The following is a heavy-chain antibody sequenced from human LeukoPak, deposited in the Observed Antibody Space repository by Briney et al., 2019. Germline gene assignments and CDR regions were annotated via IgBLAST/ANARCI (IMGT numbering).Heavy chain of an antibody. CDR3: ATSGWYLLPGVY. CDR1: GDSISSTNYY. D-gene: IGHD6-19*01. J-gene: IGHJ4*02. V-gene: IGHV4-39*01. CDR2: IYYSGST. Sequence: SETLSLTCTVSGDSISSTNYYWGWIRQPPGKGLEWIGSIYYSGSTYYNPSLESRVTISVDTSKNQFSLKLSSVTAADTAGYYCATSGWYLLPGVYWGQGTLVTVSS.